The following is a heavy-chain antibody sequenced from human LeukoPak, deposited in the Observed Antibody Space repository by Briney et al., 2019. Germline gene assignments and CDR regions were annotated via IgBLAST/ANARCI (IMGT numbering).Heavy chain of an antibody. V-gene: IGHV3-7*01. CDR2: IKEDGSEI. CDR3: AREKYVAGEFFQH. Sequence: GSLRLSCAASGFTFSDYWMSWVRQAPGKGLEWVANIKEDGSEISYVHSVKGRFTISRDNARNSLYLQMNSLRDEDTAVYSCAREKYVAGEFFQHWGQGTLVTVSS. D-gene: IGHD6-13*01. J-gene: IGHJ1*01. CDR1: GFTFSDYW.